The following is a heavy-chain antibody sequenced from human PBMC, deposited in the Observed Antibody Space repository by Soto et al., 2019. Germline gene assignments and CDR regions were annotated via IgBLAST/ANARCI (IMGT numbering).Heavy chain of an antibody. V-gene: IGHV3-23*01. CDR3: AKDPPRGNIAGATRRGGLDY. CDR2: ISGSGGST. Sequence: GGSLRLSCAASGFTFSSYAMSWVRQAPGKGLEWVSAISGSGGSTYYADSVKGRFTISRDNSKNTLYLQMNSLRAEDTAVYYCAKDPPRGNIAGATRRGGLDYWGQGTLVTVFS. J-gene: IGHJ4*02. D-gene: IGHD1-26*01. CDR1: GFTFSSYA.